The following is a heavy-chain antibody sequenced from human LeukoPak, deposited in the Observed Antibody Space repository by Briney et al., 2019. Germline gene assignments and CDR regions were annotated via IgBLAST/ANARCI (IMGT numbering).Heavy chain of an antibody. V-gene: IGHV4-31*03. CDR3: ARRIEKTAMVDY. CDR1: GGSIRSGGYY. Sequence: SETLSLPCTVSGGSIRSGGYYWSWIRQHPGKGLEWIGYIHHSGSTYYNPSLKSRLIISLDTSKNQFSLKLTSVTAADTAVYYCARRIEKTAMVDYWGQGTLVIVSS. D-gene: IGHD5-18*01. J-gene: IGHJ4*02. CDR2: IHHSGST.